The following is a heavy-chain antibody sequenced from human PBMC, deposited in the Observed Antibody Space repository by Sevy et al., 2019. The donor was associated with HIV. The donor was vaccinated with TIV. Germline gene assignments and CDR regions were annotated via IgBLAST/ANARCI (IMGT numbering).Heavy chain of an antibody. CDR1: GASISDSGYY. CDR2: INYSGNT. D-gene: IGHD6-19*01. CDR3: VGQMLTYSSGWSYYDY. Sequence: SETLSLTCTVSGASISDSGYYWGWIRQPPGQGLEWIASINYSGNTFYNPSLKSRFTISADMSKNQFSVQLNSVTAADTAIYYCVGQMLTYSSGWSYYDYWGQGTVVTVSS. V-gene: IGHV4-39*01. J-gene: IGHJ4*02.